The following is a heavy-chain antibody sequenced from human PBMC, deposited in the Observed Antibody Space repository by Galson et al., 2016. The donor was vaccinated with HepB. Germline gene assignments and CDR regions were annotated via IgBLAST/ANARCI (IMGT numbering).Heavy chain of an antibody. CDR3: AKGGVASGSFRRFDY. Sequence: SLRLSCAASGFTFSSYGMHRVRQAPGKGLEWVAVISYDGRDKYYADSVKGRFTISRDNSKNTLYLQMNSLRAEETAVYYCAKGGVASGSFRRFDYWGQGTPVTVSS. D-gene: IGHD1-26*01. CDR1: GFTFSSYG. J-gene: IGHJ4*02. V-gene: IGHV3-30*18. CDR2: ISYDGRDK.